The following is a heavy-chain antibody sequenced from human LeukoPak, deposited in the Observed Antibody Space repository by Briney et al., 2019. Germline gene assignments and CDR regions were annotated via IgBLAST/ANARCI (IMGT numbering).Heavy chain of an antibody. CDR1: GFTFSVAA. D-gene: IGHD4-17*01. Sequence: GGSLRLSCAASGFTFSVAAMTWVRQAPGKGLEWVSVIYSGGSTYYADSVKGRFTISRDNSKNTLYLQMNSLRAEDTAVYYCARSVTTRYYFDYWGQGTLVTVSS. J-gene: IGHJ4*02. CDR2: IYSGGST. CDR3: ARSVTTRYYFDY. V-gene: IGHV3-66*01.